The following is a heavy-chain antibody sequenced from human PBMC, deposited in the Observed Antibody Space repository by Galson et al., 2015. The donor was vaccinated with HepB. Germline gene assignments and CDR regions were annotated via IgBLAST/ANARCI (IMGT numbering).Heavy chain of an antibody. CDR1: GFTVSNTY. V-gene: IGHV3-53*01. D-gene: IGHD2-15*01. CDR2: IYSGGAT. CDR3: ASPFCTGGSCYPLWY. J-gene: IGHJ4*02. Sequence: LRLSCAASGFTVSNTYMNWVRQAPGKGLEWVSVIYSGGATYYADSAKGRFTISRDNSKNTLYLHVNNLRAEDTAVYYCASPFCTGGSCYPLWYWGQGTLVTVSS.